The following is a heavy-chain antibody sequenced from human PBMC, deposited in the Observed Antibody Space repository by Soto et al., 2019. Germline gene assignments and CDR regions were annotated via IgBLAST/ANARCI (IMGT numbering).Heavy chain of an antibody. J-gene: IGHJ3*01. D-gene: IGHD1-26*01. CDR2: ISPYSGHT. V-gene: IGHV1-18*04. CDR1: GYTFTNYG. CDR3: ARDGGGGMKARDV. Sequence: QGHMVQSGGEVKKPGASVKVSCKASGYTFTNYGISWVRQAPGQGLEWVGWISPYSGHTNYARRLQGRVLMTMDTAATTVDRGLRRLRCDDTAGYYCARDGGGGMKARDVWGQGTMVTVAS.